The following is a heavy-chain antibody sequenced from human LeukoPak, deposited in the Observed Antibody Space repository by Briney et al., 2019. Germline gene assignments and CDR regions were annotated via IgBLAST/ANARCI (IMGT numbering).Heavy chain of an antibody. CDR2: ISWNSGSI. J-gene: IGHJ4*02. Sequence: GGSLRLSCAASGFTFDDYAMHWVRQAPGKGLEWVSGISWNSGSIGYADPVKGRFTISRDNAKNSLYLQMNSLRAEDTALYYCAKLSGYDSSGYYDYWGQGTLVTVSS. D-gene: IGHD3-22*01. CDR3: AKLSGYDSSGYYDY. V-gene: IGHV3-9*01. CDR1: GFTFDDYA.